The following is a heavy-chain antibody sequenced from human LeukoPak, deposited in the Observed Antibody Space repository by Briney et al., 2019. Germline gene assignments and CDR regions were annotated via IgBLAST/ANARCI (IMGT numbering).Heavy chain of an antibody. D-gene: IGHD4-23*01. Sequence: ASVKVSCKASGYTFTSYFIHWVRQAPGQGLEWMGIINPSGGSTNHAQKFQGRVTMTRDTSTSTVYVELSSLRSEDTAVYYCATAKFGGNSYFDYWGQGTLVTVSS. CDR2: INPSGGST. CDR3: ATAKFGGNSYFDY. V-gene: IGHV1-46*01. CDR1: GYTFTSYF. J-gene: IGHJ4*02.